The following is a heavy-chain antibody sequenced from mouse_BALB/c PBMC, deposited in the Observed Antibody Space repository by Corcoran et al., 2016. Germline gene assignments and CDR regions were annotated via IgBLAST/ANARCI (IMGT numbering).Heavy chain of an antibody. J-gene: IGHJ4*01. CDR1: GYTCTNYG. V-gene: IGHV9-1*02. CDR2: INTYTGEP. CDR3: ASEPYAMDY. Sequence: QIQLVQSGPELKKPGETVKISCKDSGYTCTNYGRNWVKQAPGKGLKWMGWINTYTGEPTYVDDFKGRFAFSLETSASTAYLQINNLKNDDMATYFCASEPYAMDYWGQGTSVTVSS.